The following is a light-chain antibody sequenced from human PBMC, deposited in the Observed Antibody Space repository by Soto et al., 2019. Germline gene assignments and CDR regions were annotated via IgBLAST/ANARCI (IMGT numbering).Light chain of an antibody. V-gene: IGKV3-20*01. CDR1: QSVSSN. J-gene: IGKJ1*01. CDR2: DVS. CDR3: QQYGSSGT. Sequence: IVMTQSPATLSVSPGERATLSCRASQSVSSNLAWYQQKPGQAPRLLVYDVSNRATGIPDRFSGSGSGTDFTLTISRLEPEDFAVYYCQQYGSSGTFGQGTKVDIK.